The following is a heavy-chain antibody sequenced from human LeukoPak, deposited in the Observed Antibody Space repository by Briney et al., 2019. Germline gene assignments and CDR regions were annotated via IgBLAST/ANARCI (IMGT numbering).Heavy chain of an antibody. V-gene: IGHV4-59*01. CDR1: GGSISAYY. D-gene: IGHD6-6*01. J-gene: IGHJ4*02. CDR3: ARFGTSSSRFFDQ. CDR2: IYYSGYT. Sequence: SETLSLTCTDSGGSISAYYWCWVRPPPGKGLEWSGYIYYSGYTKYYPSLKSRVTIALDTSKNQFSLKLNSVTAADTAVYYCARFGTSSSRFFDQWGQGTLVTVSS.